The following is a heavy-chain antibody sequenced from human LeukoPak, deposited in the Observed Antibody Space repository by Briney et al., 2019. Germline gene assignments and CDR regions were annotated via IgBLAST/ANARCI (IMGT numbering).Heavy chain of an antibody. J-gene: IGHJ5*02. CDR2: ISSSNDYI. D-gene: IGHD6-19*01. CDR3: VRIPNSAGFPNWFDP. Sequence: GGSLRLSCAASGFTFSTSTMNWVRQAPGKGLDWVSSISSSNDYIYYAHSVKGRFTISRANAKNSLYLQTNSLRAEDTAVYYCVRIPNSAGFPNWFDPWGQGTLVTVSS. V-gene: IGHV3-21*01. CDR1: GFTFSTST.